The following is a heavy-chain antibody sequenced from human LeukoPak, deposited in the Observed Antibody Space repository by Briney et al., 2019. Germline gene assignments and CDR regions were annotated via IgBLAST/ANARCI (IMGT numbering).Heavy chain of an antibody. J-gene: IGHJ4*02. CDR3: ASLSLVRGVIRKRGCFDY. CDR2: VYHGGST. Sequence: SGTLSLTCTVSGGSISSSTYYWGWIRQPPGKGLEWIGSVYHGGSTYYNPSLKSRVTISMDTSKSQFSLRLSSVTAADTAVYYCASLSLVRGVIRKRGCFDYWGQGALVTVSS. V-gene: IGHV4-39*01. D-gene: IGHD3-10*01. CDR1: GGSISSSTYY.